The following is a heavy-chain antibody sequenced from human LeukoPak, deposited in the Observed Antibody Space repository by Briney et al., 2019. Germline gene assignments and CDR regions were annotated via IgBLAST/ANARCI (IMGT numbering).Heavy chain of an antibody. J-gene: IGHJ4*02. CDR3: ARVHADGYSAY. CDR1: GVSIISYY. D-gene: IGHD5-24*01. CDR2: IHYSGST. Sequence: SETLSLTCTVSGVSIISYYWSWIRQPPGKGLEWIGYIHYSGSTKYNPSLKSRVTISVDTSNNHFSLKLSSVTAADTAVYFCARVHADGYSAYWGQGILVTVSP. V-gene: IGHV4-59*01.